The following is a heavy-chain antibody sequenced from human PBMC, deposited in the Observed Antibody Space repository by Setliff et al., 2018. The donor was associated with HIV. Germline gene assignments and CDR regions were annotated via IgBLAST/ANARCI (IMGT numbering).Heavy chain of an antibody. V-gene: IGHV2-5*01. Sequence: GSGPTLVNPTPPLTLTCTFSGLSLSTSGVGVGWIRQSPGKALEWLAFIYWNNNKHYSTSLKSRLTFTKDTSKNRVVFTMTNMDPVDTATYYCAYSGRQLRGPYFDFWGQGTPVTVSS. CDR2: IYWNNNK. CDR1: GLSLSTSGVG. CDR3: AYSGRQLRGPYFDF. D-gene: IGHD1-1*01. J-gene: IGHJ4*02.